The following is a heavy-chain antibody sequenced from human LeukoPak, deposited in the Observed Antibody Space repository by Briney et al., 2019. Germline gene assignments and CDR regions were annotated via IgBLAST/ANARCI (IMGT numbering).Heavy chain of an antibody. CDR2: IHYSGST. V-gene: IGHV4-39*01. Sequence: SETLSLTCTVSGGSITSSSYSWGWIRQPPGMGLGWIGSIHYSGSTYYNPSLKSRVTISADTSKNQFSLKLSSVTAADTAVYYCARLPYGSGSYYVLYWGQGTLVTVSS. D-gene: IGHD3-10*01. CDR3: ARLPYGSGSYYVLY. CDR1: GGSITSSSYS. J-gene: IGHJ4*02.